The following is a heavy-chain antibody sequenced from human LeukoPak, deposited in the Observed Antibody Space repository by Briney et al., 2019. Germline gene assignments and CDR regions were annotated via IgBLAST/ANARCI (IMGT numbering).Heavy chain of an antibody. V-gene: IGHV1-46*01. Sequence: ASVKVSCKASGYTFTSYYMHWVRQAPEQRLEWMGIINPSGGSTSYAQKFQGRVTMTRDTSTSTVYMELTSLRAEDTAVYYCARDLEWLSAFDYWGQGTLVTVSS. D-gene: IGHD3-3*01. CDR3: ARDLEWLSAFDY. CDR1: GYTFTSYY. J-gene: IGHJ4*02. CDR2: INPSGGST.